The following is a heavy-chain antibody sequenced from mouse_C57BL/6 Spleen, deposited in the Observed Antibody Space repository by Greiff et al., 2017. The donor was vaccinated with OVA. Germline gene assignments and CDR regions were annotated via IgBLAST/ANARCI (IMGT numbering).Heavy chain of an antibody. D-gene: IGHD2-10*01. J-gene: IGHJ4*01. V-gene: IGHV1-55*01. CDR2: IYPGSGST. CDR1: GYTFTSYW. CDR3: ARNPYYSYRMDY. Sequence: QVQLKQSGAELVKPGASVKMSCKASGYTFTSYWITWVKQRPGQGLEWIGDIYPGSGSTNYNEKFKSKATLTVDTSSSTAYMQLSSLTSEDSAVYYCARNPYYSYRMDYWGQGTSVTVSS.